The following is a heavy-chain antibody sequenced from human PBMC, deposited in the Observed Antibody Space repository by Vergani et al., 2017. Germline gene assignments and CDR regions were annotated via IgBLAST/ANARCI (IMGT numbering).Heavy chain of an antibody. Sequence: QVQLVQSGAEVKKPGASVKVSCKASGYTFTSYGISWVRQAPGQGLEWMGWISAYNGNTNYAQKLQGRVTMTTDTSTSTAYMGLRSLRSDDTAVYYCAREIGRITIFGVVTHDYYGMDVWGQGTTVTVSS. CDR3: AREIGRITIFGVVTHDYYGMDV. V-gene: IGHV1-18*01. J-gene: IGHJ6*02. CDR1: GYTFTSYG. CDR2: ISAYNGNT. D-gene: IGHD3-3*01.